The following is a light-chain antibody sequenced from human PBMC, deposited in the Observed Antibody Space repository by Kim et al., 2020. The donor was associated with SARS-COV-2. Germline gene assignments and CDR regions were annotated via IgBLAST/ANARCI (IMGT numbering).Light chain of an antibody. CDR2: AAS. Sequence: EIVLTQSPGTLSLSPGERATLSCRASQSVSSSYLAWYQQKPGQAPRLLIYAASSRATGIPDKFSGSGSETDFSLTISRLEPEDFAVYYCQQYGSSPQTFGQGTKVDIK. J-gene: IGKJ1*01. V-gene: IGKV3-20*01. CDR3: QQYGSSPQT. CDR1: QSVSSSY.